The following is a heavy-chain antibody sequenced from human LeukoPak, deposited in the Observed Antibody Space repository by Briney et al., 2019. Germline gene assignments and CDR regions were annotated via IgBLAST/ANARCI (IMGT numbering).Heavy chain of an antibody. J-gene: IGHJ6*02. CDR3: ARVAMIVVVPAVPYGMDV. Sequence: ASVKVSCKASGYTFTSYHMHWVRQAPGQGLKWMGIINPSGGSTSYAQKFQGRVTMTRDTSTSTVYMELSSLRSEDTAVYYCARVAMIVVVPAVPYGMDVWGQGTTVTVSS. D-gene: IGHD2-2*01. V-gene: IGHV1-46*01. CDR2: INPSGGST. CDR1: GYTFTSYH.